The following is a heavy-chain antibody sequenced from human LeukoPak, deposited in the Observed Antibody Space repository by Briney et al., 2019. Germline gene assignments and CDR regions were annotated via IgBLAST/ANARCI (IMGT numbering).Heavy chain of an antibody. V-gene: IGHV4-59*01. Sequence: SETLSLTCTVSGGSISSYYWSWIRQPPGKGLEWIGYIYYSGSTNYNPSLKSRVTISVDTSKNQFSLKLSSVTAADTAVYYCARDRFENLYDFWSGYTLGYGMDVWGQGTTVTVSS. CDR3: ARDRFENLYDFWSGYTLGYGMDV. CDR2: IYYSGST. J-gene: IGHJ6*02. D-gene: IGHD3-3*01. CDR1: GGSISSYY.